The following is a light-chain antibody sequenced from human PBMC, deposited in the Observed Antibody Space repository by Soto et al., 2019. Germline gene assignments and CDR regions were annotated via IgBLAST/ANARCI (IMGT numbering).Light chain of an antibody. V-gene: IGKV3-15*01. Sequence: EVVLTQSPATLSVCPGEIATLSCRASQSIRDYLTWYQQKPGQAPRLLIFGASARATGIPARFTGSGSGTEFTLTISSLQSEDFAVYYCQQYNNWPPLITFGQGTRLEIK. CDR2: GAS. J-gene: IGKJ5*01. CDR3: QQYNNWPPLIT. CDR1: QSIRDY.